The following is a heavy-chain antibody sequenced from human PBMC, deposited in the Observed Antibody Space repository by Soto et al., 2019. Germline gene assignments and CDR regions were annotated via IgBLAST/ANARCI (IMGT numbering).Heavy chain of an antibody. CDR2: ISSSSSYI. V-gene: IGHV3-21*01. J-gene: IGHJ6*02. D-gene: IGHD3-22*01. CDR1: GFTFSSSI. Sequence: GGSLRLSCAASGFTFSSSIMNWVRQAPGKGLEWVSSISSSSSYIYYADSVKGRFTISRDNAKNSLYLQMNSLRAEDTAVYYCARGNYYDSSGYYPVGYYYYYGMDVWGQGTTVTVSS. CDR3: ARGNYYDSSGYYPVGYYYYYGMDV.